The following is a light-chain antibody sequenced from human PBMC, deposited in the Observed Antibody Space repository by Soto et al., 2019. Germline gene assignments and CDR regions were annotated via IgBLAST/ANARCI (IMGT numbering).Light chain of an antibody. V-gene: IGKV3-20*01. CDR2: GAS. CDR3: QVYGSSPLFT. J-gene: IGKJ3*01. CDR1: QSVSSSY. Sequence: EIVLSQSPGTLSLSPGERATLFCRATQSVSSSYLAWYQQKPGQAPRLLIYGASSRATGIPDRFSGSGSGTDFSLTISRLEPEDFAVYWCQVYGSSPLFTFGPGTKVDIK.